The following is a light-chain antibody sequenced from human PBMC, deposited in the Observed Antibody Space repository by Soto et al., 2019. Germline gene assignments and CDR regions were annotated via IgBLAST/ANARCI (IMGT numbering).Light chain of an antibody. J-gene: IGKJ1*01. V-gene: IGKV1-5*03. Sequence: DIQMTQSPSILSGSVGDRVTITCRASQTISSWLAWYQQKPGKAPKLLSYKASTLKSGVPSRFSGSGSGTEFTLTSSSLQPDDLATYYCQHYNSYSEAFGQGTKVELK. CDR1: QTISSW. CDR2: KAS. CDR3: QHYNSYSEA.